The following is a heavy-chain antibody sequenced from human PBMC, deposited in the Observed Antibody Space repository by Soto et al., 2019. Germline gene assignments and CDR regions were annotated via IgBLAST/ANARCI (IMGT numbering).Heavy chain of an antibody. CDR2: ISSNGGST. CDR3: ARDSELAAADY. CDR1: GFTFSSYA. J-gene: IGHJ4*02. V-gene: IGHV3-64*01. Sequence: GGSLRLSCAASGFTFSSYAMHWVRQAPGKGLEYVSYISSNGGSTYYANSVKGRCTIYRDNSKNTLYLQMGSLRAEDMAMYYCARDSELAAADYWGPGSLVTVSS. D-gene: IGHD6-13*01.